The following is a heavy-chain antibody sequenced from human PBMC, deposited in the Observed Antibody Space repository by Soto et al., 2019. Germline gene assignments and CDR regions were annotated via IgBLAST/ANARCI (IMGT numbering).Heavy chain of an antibody. V-gene: IGHV4-34*01. J-gene: IGHJ4*02. CDR3: ARASIIAAAVPFDY. CDR2: INHSGST. Sequence: SETLSLTCAVYGGSFSGYYWSWIRQPPGKGLEWIGEINHSGSTNYNPSLKSRVTISVDTSKNQFSLKLSSVTAADTAVYYCARASIIAAAVPFDYWGQGTLVTVSS. CDR1: GGSFSGYY. D-gene: IGHD6-13*01.